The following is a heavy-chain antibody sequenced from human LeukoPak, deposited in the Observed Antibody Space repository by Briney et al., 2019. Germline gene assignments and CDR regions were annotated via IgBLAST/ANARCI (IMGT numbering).Heavy chain of an antibody. D-gene: IGHD3-22*01. Sequence: SETLSLTCTVSGGSIRSYYWSWIRQPPGKGLEWIAYIYYSGSTNYNPSLKSRVTISVDTSKNQFSLKLSSVTAADTAVYYCARTLNANDSSGYDTTATFDYWGQGTLVTVSS. CDR3: ARTLNANDSSGYDTTATFDY. J-gene: IGHJ4*02. CDR1: GGSIRSYY. CDR2: IYYSGST. V-gene: IGHV4-59*12.